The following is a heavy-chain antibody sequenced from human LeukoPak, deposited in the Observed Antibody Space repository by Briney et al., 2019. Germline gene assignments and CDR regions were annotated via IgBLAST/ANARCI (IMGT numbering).Heavy chain of an antibody. J-gene: IGHJ5*02. CDR3: AREADIVVVVAATNWFDP. Sequence: GGSLRLSCAASGFTFSNYGVHWVRQAPGKGLEWVSYISSSSSYTNYADSVKGRFTISRDNAKNSLYLQMNSLRAEDTAVYYCAREADIVVVVAATNWFDPWGQGTLVTVSS. D-gene: IGHD2-15*01. V-gene: IGHV3-21*05. CDR1: GFTFSNYG. CDR2: ISSSSSYT.